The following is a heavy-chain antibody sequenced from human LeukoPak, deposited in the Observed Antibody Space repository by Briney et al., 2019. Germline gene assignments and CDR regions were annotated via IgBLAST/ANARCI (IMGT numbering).Heavy chain of an antibody. Sequence: GGSLRLSCAASGFTFSSYSMNWVRQAPGKGLVWISRINSDGSSTSYADSVKGRFTISRDNARNTLYLQMNSLRAEDTAVYYCARVKDSSGWFHFFDCWGQGTLVTVSS. D-gene: IGHD6-19*01. V-gene: IGHV3-74*01. J-gene: IGHJ4*02. CDR2: INSDGSST. CDR3: ARVKDSSGWFHFFDC. CDR1: GFTFSSYS.